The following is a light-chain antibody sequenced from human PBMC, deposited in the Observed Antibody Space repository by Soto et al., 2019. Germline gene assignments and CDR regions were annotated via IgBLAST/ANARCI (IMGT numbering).Light chain of an antibody. V-gene: IGKV3-11*01. Sequence: EIVLTQSPATLSLSPGERATLSCRASQSVSNFLAWYQQKPDQAPRLLIYDASSRATGIPARFSGSGSGTEFTLTISSLEPEDFAVYYCQQRSIWPTFGQGTRLEIK. CDR1: QSVSNF. J-gene: IGKJ5*01. CDR2: DAS. CDR3: QQRSIWPT.